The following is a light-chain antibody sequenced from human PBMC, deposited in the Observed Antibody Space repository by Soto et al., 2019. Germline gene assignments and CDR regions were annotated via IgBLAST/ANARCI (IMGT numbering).Light chain of an antibody. CDR1: QPVDPW. CDR3: QQYYSRET. CDR2: KTS. J-gene: IGKJ1*01. Sequence: DIHMTQSPSTVSGSVGDRVTITCRASQPVDPWLAWHQQKPGKAPRVLIYKTSDLENGVPSRFSGSRSGADYTLTISGVQPDDFATYYCQQYYSRETFGQGTRVEV. V-gene: IGKV1-5*03.